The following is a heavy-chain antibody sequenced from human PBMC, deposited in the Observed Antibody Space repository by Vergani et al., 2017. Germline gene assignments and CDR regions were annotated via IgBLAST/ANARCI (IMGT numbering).Heavy chain of an antibody. D-gene: IGHD5-24*01. CDR3: AKEMGYGMDV. Sequence: EVQLVESGGGLVQPGGSLRLSCAASGFTFSSYEMNWVRQAPGKGLEWVSYISSSGSTIYYADSVKGRFTISRDNAKNTLYLQMNSLRAEDTAVYYCAKEMGYGMDVWGQGTTVTVSS. CDR2: ISSSGSTI. CDR1: GFTFSSYE. V-gene: IGHV3-48*03. J-gene: IGHJ6*02.